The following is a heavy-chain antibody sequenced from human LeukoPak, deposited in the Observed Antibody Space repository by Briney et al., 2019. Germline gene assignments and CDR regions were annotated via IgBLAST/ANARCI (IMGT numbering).Heavy chain of an antibody. J-gene: IGHJ3*02. D-gene: IGHD3-16*01. Sequence: GGSLRLSCAASGFTFSSYAMHWVRQAPGKGLEWVAVISYDGSNKYYADTVKGRFTISRDNSKNTLYLQMNSLRAEDTAVYYCARGRGIAFDIWGQGTMVTVSS. CDR2: ISYDGSNK. CDR1: GFTFSSYA. V-gene: IGHV3-30-3*01. CDR3: ARGRGIAFDI.